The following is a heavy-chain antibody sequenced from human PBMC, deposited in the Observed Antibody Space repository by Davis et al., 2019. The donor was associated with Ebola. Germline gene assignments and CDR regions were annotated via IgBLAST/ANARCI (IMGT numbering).Heavy chain of an antibody. J-gene: IGHJ3*02. CDR3: ARAIIAARPEGAFDI. Sequence: GESLKISCAASGFTFSSYWMSWVRQAPGKGLEWVANIKQDGSEKYYADSVKGRFTISRDNSKNTLYLQMNSLRAEDTAVYYCARAIIAARPEGAFDIWGQGTMVTVSS. CDR2: IKQDGSEK. V-gene: IGHV3-7*01. D-gene: IGHD6-6*01. CDR1: GFTFSSYW.